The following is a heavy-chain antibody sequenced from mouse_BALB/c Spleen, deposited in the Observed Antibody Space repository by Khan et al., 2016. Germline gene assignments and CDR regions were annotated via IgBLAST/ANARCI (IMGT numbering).Heavy chain of an antibody. V-gene: IGHV1S81*02. J-gene: IGHJ2*01. CDR3: ARLLINFDY. CDR2: INPSNGRS. D-gene: IGHD2-1*01. Sequence: QLQLKQSGAELVNPGASVNLSCKASGYTLTSYWMHWVKQRPGQGFEWIGEINPSNGRSNYNEKFKSKATLTVDKSSSTAYMQLSSPTSEDSSVYYCARLLINFDYWGQGTTLTVSS. CDR1: GYTLTSYW.